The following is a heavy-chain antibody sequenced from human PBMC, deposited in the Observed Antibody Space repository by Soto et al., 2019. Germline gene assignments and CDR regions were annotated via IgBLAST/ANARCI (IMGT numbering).Heavy chain of an antibody. J-gene: IGHJ4*02. CDR1: GGSISSGGYY. D-gene: IGHD3-10*01. V-gene: IGHV4-31*02. CDR2: IYYSGST. Sequence: PSETLSLTCTVSGGSISSGGYYWSWIRQHPWKGLEWIGYIYYSGSTYYNPSLKSRVTISVDTSKNQFSLKLSSVTAADTAVYYCARVRGSYYFDYWGQGTLVTVSS. CDR3: ARVRGSYYFDY.